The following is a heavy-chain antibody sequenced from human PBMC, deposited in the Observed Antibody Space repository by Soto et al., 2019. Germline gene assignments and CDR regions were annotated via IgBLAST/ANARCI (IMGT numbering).Heavy chain of an antibody. D-gene: IGHD5-12*01. CDR3: ARDLIMRGYSGYDLGY. J-gene: IGHJ4*02. V-gene: IGHV3-48*01. CDR1: GFTFSSYS. Sequence: GESLKISCAASGFTFSSYSMNWVRQAPGKGLEWVSYISSSSSTIYYADSVKGRFTISRDNAKNSLYLQMNSLRAEDTAVYYCARDLIMRGYSGYDLGYWGQGTLVTVSS. CDR2: ISSSSSTI.